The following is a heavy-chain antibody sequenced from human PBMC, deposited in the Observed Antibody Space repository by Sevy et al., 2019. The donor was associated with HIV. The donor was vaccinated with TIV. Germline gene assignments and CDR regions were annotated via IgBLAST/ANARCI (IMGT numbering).Heavy chain of an antibody. V-gene: IGHV4-31*03. Sequence: SETLSLTCTVSGGSISSGGYYWSWIRQHPGKGLEWIGYIYYSGSTYYNPSLKSRVTISVDTSKNQFSLKLSSVTAADTAVYYCARDWWGNWYFDLWGRRTLVTVSS. D-gene: IGHD3-16*01. CDR2: IYYSGST. CDR1: GGSISSGGYY. J-gene: IGHJ2*01. CDR3: ARDWWGNWYFDL.